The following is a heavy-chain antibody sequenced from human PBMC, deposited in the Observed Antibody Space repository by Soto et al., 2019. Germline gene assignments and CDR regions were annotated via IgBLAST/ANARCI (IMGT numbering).Heavy chain of an antibody. CDR1: GFTFSSYT. V-gene: IGHV3-30-3*01. CDR2: ISYDGSNK. J-gene: IGHJ4*02. D-gene: IGHD1-26*01. Sequence: QVQLVESGGGVDQPGRSLRLSCAASGFTFSSYTMHWVRQAPGKGLEWVALISYDGSNKYYADSVKGRFTISRDNSKNTLYLQMNNLRAEDTAVYYCARGGSGSHFIEPEDYWGQGTLVTVSS. CDR3: ARGGSGSHFIEPEDY.